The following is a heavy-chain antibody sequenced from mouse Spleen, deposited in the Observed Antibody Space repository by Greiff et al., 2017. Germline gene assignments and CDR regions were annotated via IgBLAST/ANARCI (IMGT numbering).Heavy chain of an antibody. CDR2: IYPRSGNT. CDR1: GYTFTSYG. Sequence: QVHVKQSGAELARPGASVKLSCKASGYTFTSYGISWVKQRTGQGLEWIGEIYPRSGNTYYNEKFKGKATLTADKSSSTAYMELRSLTSEDSAVYFCARYDFTTVVATDYWGQGTTLTVSS. V-gene: IGHV1-81*01. CDR3: ARYDFTTVVATDY. J-gene: IGHJ2*01. D-gene: IGHD1-1*01.